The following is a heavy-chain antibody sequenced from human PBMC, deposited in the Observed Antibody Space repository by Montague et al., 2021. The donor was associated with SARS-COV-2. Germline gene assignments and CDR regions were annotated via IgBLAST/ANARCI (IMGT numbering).Heavy chain of an antibody. CDR2: IHHGGST. D-gene: IGHD3-10*01. CDR1: GGSFSTYS. J-gene: IGHJ6*03. CDR3: ARLGDGVVPSPILGVGPYYAYYYLDV. Sequence: SETLSLTCAVHGGSFSTYSWNWIRQPPGKGLEWIGEIHHGGSTNYNPSLKSRVTISADTSKNQFSLKLTSVAAADTAVYYCARLGDGVVPSPILGVGPYYAYYYLDVGGKGTPVTGSS. V-gene: IGHV4-34*01.